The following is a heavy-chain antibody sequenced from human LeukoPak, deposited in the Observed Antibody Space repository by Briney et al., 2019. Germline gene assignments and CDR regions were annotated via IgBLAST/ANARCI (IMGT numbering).Heavy chain of an antibody. CDR1: GGSIISDSYY. CDR2: VYSSGST. Sequence: PSETLSLTCAVSGGSIISDSYYWGWIRQPPGKGLEWIGRVYSSGSTNYNPSLKSRVTMSVDTSKNQCSLTLTSVTAADTAVYYCARDPSAFGGRFDPWGQGTLVAVSS. D-gene: IGHD3-10*01. J-gene: IGHJ5*02. CDR3: ARDPSAFGGRFDP. V-gene: IGHV4-39*07.